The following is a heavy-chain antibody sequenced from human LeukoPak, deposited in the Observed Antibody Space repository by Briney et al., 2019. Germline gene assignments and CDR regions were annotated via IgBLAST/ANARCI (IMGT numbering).Heavy chain of an antibody. D-gene: IGHD3-22*01. CDR3: AREGVLNPYYYEDAFDI. V-gene: IGHV4-59*01. CDR1: GGSISSYY. J-gene: IGHJ3*02. CDR2: IYYSGST. Sequence: SETLSLTCTVSGGSISSYYWSWIRQPPGKGLEWIGYIYYSGSTNYNPSLKSRVTISVDTSKNQFSLKLSSVTAADRAVYYCAREGVLNPYYYEDAFDIWGQGTMVTVSS.